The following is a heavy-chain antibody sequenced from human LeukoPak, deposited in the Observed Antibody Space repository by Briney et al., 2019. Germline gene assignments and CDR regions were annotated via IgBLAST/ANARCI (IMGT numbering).Heavy chain of an antibody. CDR3: ARHYGEGYMT. CDR1: GYSISSGYY. CDR2: IYHSGST. J-gene: IGHJ5*02. D-gene: IGHD3-10*01. Sequence: SETLSLTYAVSGYSISSGYYWGWIRQPPGKGLEWIGSIYHSGSTYYNPSLKSRVTISVDTSKNQFSLKLSSVTAADTAVYYCARHYGEGYMTWGQGTLVTVSS. V-gene: IGHV4-38-2*01.